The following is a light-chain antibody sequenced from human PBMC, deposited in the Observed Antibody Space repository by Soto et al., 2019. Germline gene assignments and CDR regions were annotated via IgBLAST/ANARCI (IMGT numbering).Light chain of an antibody. J-gene: IGKJ1*01. Sequence: IVMTQSPAALSVSPVDSATLSCRASQIVNTNVAWYQQKPGQPPRLLIYAASTRATDVPARFSGGGSETEFTLTISSLQSEDFAVYFCQQYNIWPLWTFGQGTKVDI. CDR3: QQYNIWPLWT. CDR2: AAS. CDR1: QIVNTN. V-gene: IGKV3-15*01.